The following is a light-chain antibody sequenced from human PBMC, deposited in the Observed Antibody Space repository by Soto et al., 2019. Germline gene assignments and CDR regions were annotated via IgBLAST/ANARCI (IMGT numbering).Light chain of an antibody. J-gene: IGLJ1*01. Sequence: QSVLTQPPSASGSPGQSVAISCTGTSSDVGGYNYVSWYQQHPGKAPKLMIYEVNKRPSGVPDRFSGSKSGNTASLTVSGLQAEDEADYYCSSHAGCSNVFGTGTKVTVL. CDR2: EVN. CDR1: SSDVGGYNY. V-gene: IGLV2-8*01. CDR3: SSHAGCSNV.